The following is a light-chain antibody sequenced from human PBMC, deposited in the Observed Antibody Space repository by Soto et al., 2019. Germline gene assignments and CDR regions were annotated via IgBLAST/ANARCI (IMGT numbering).Light chain of an antibody. CDR3: QQYNNWPRT. Sequence: EIVLTQSPDTLSLSPGERATLSCRASQSVNSNLAWYQQKAGQAPRLLIYGTSTRATGIPARFSGSGSGTDFTLTISSLQFEDFAVYYCQQYNNWPRTFGQGTKVDIK. CDR2: GTS. CDR1: QSVNSN. J-gene: IGKJ1*01. V-gene: IGKV3-15*01.